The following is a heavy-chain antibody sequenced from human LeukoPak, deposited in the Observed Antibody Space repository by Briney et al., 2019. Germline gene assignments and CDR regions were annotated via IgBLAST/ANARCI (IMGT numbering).Heavy chain of an antibody. J-gene: IGHJ5*02. CDR1: GGSINSYY. CDR2: IHYSGST. V-gene: IGHV4-59*12. Sequence: SETLSLTCTVSGGSINSYYWSWIRQPPGKGLQWIGCIHYSGSTYDNPSLKSRVTISVDTSKNQFSLKLSSVTAADTAVYYCARVLAVAGTWWFDPWGQGTLVTVSS. CDR3: ARVLAVAGTWWFDP. D-gene: IGHD6-19*01.